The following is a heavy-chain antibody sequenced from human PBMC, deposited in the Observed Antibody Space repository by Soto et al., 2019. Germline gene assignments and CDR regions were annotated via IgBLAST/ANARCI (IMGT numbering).Heavy chain of an antibody. CDR2: ISYDGGLQ. D-gene: IGHD5-18*01. V-gene: IGHV3-30*03. Sequence: QAHLVESGGGVVQPGRSLRLSCAASGFTFTSYGMHWVRQAPGTRLEWVAVISYDGGLQHYADSVKGRFTISRENSKNMVLLQMNSLIAEDTAVYYCVSDRGYGHASAPYSWGQGTLVSVSS. J-gene: IGHJ4*02. CDR1: GFTFTSYG. CDR3: VSDRGYGHASAPYS.